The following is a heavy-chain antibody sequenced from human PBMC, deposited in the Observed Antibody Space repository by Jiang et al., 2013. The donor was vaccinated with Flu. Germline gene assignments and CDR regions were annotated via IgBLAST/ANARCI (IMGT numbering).Heavy chain of an antibody. D-gene: IGHD2-2*02. CDR1: GGSISSGGYY. CDR3: AREHCSTTSCYRGRGYYYGVDV. Sequence: GSGLVKPSQTLSLTCTVSGGSISSGGYYWSRIRQYPGKGLEWIGYIYYSGSTYYNPSLESRATISVDTFKNQFSLKLSSVTAADTAVYYCAREHCSTTSCYRGRGYYYGVDVWGRGTTVTVSS. J-gene: IGHJ6*02. CDR2: IYYSGST. V-gene: IGHV4-31*03.